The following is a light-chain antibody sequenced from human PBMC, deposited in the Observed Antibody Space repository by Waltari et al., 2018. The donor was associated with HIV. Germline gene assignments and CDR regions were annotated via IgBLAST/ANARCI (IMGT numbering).Light chain of an antibody. CDR2: GAS. Sequence: EIVMTQSPATLSVSPGESANLSCRASQSVSSNFAWYQQKPGQAPRLLIYGASTRATGIPARFSGSGSGTEFTLTISSLQSEDFAVYYCQQYNNWPPTFGQGTKVEIK. J-gene: IGKJ1*01. V-gene: IGKV3-15*01. CDR3: QQYNNWPPT. CDR1: QSVSSN.